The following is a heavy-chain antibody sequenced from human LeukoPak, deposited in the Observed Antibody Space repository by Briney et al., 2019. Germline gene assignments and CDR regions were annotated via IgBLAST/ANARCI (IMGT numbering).Heavy chain of an antibody. J-gene: IGHJ6*02. Sequence: SETLSLTCAVSGGSISSSNWWSWVRQPPGKGLGWIGEIYHSGSTNYNPSLKSRVTISVDKSKNQFSPKLSSVTAADTAVYYCAGAFPSNYYYYYGMDVWGQGTTVTVSS. CDR2: IYHSGST. CDR3: AGAFPSNYYYYYGMDV. CDR1: GGSISSSNW. D-gene: IGHD1-1*01. V-gene: IGHV4-4*02.